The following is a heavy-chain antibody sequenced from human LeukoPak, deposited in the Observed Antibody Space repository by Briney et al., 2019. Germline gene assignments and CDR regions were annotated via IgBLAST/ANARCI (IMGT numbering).Heavy chain of an antibody. V-gene: IGHV4-38-2*02. Sequence: SETLSLTCTVSGYSISSDYYWGWIRQPPGKGLEWIGTIYHSGSTYYNPSLKSRVTISVDTSKNQFSLKLSSVTAADTAVYYCATDRAADIPATHWSDPWGQRTLVTVSS. CDR2: IYHSGST. CDR3: ATDRAADIPATHWSDP. J-gene: IGHJ5*02. CDR1: GYSISSDYY. D-gene: IGHD5-12*01.